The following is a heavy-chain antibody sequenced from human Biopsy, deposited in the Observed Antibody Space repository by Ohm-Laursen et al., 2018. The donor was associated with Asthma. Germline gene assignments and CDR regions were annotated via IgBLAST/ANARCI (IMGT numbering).Heavy chain of an antibody. CDR1: SGSGGYMRSGNYY. CDR2: IYYSGTT. D-gene: IGHD6-13*01. Sequence: PGTLSLTCSLSSGSGGYMRSGNYYWGWIRQPPGKGLEWIGSIYYSGTTYSNPSLEGRVTVSADTTKNRFSLKLTSVTAADTVVYYCVRGSSSWHHGPFHYYYGLDVWGQGTTATVSS. J-gene: IGHJ6*02. CDR3: VRGSSSWHHGPFHYYYGLDV. V-gene: IGHV4-39*01.